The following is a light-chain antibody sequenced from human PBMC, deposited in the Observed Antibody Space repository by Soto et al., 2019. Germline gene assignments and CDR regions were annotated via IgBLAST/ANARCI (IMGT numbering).Light chain of an antibody. V-gene: IGLV2-8*01. J-gene: IGLJ2*01. CDR1: NSDIGNYNF. Sequence: QSALTQPPSASGSPGQSVAISCTGTNSDIGNYNFVSWYQQHPGKAPKLMIYEVNKRPSGVPDRFSGSKSGNPASLTVSGLQPEDEADYYCSSYAGSNNLLFGGGTKLTVL. CDR3: SSYAGSNNLL. CDR2: EVN.